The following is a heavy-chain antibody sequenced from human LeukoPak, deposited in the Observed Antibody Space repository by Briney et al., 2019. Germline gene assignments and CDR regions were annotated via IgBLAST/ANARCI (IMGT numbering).Heavy chain of an antibody. V-gene: IGHV4-34*01. D-gene: IGHD4-17*01. Sequence: PSETLSRTCAVYGGSFSGYYWSWIRQPPGKGLEWIGEINHSGSSNYNPSLKSRVTISVDTSKNQFSLKLSSVTAADTAVYYCARGEDGDYYFQHWGQGTLVTVSS. CDR3: ARGEDGDYYFQH. CDR2: INHSGSS. J-gene: IGHJ1*01. CDR1: GGSFSGYY.